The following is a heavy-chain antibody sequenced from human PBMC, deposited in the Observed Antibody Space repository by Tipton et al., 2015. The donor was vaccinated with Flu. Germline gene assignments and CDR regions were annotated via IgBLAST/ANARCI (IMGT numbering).Heavy chain of an antibody. D-gene: IGHD2-2*01. V-gene: IGHV1-18*01. CDR2: ISAYNGDT. J-gene: IGHJ3*02. CDR3: ARNPRYCSSTSCYRGGAFDI. Sequence: QLVQSGAEVKKPGASVKVSCKASGYTFTSYGISRVRQAPGQGLEWMGWISAYNGDTNYAQKLQGRVTMTTDTSTSTAYMELRSLRSDDTAVYYCARNPRYCSSTSCYRGGAFDIWGQGTMVTVSS. CDR1: GYTFTSYG.